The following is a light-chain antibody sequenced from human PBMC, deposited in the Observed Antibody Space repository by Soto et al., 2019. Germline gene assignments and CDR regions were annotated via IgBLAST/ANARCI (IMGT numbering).Light chain of an antibody. CDR1: RSDIGVHSF. Sequence: SVLTPPASVSGLPGQSINISCTGSRSDIGVHSFVSWYQQHPTMVPKLIIYNVYRRPSGVSGRFSASKAGNTASLTISGLQADDEANYYCSAYTSAATLFGGGTK. CDR2: NVY. J-gene: IGLJ2*01. CDR3: SAYTSAATL. V-gene: IGLV2-14*03.